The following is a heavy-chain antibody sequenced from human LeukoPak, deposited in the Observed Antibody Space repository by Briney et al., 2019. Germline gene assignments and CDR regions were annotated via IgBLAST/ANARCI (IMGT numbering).Heavy chain of an antibody. CDR2: ISSSSTI. CDR1: GFTVSSYS. V-gene: IGHV3-48*02. CDR3: ARAFGLTDY. D-gene: IGHD3/OR15-3a*01. Sequence: GGSLRLSCAASGFTVSSYSMNWVRQAPGKGLEWVSYISSSSTIYYADSVKGRFTISRDNAKNSLYLQMNSLRDEDTAVYYCARAFGLTDYWGQGSLVTVSS. J-gene: IGHJ4*02.